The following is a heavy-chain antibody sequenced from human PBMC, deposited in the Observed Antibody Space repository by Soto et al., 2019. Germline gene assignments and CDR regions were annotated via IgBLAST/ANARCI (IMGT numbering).Heavy chain of an antibody. V-gene: IGHV4-4*02. Sequence: QVQLQESGPGLVKPSGTLSITCAVSGGSISSSNWCSWVRQPPGKGLEWIGEIFHSGSINYNPSVKRRVTLSVDKSKNQFSLKLSSVTAADTAVYYGARDRYGVGTSFDYWGQGTLVTVSS. D-gene: IGHD3-10*01. CDR2: IFHSGSI. CDR3: ARDRYGVGTSFDY. CDR1: GGSISSSNW. J-gene: IGHJ4*02.